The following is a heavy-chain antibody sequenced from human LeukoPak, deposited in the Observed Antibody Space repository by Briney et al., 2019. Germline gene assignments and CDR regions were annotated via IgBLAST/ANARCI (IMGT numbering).Heavy chain of an antibody. CDR2: IRSKANSYAT. J-gene: IGHJ4*02. V-gene: IGHV3-73*01. Sequence: GGSLRLSCAASGFTFSGSAMHWVRQASGKGLEWAGRIRSKANSYATAYAASVKGRFTISRDDSKNTAYLQMNSLKTEETAVYYCTSHNYYDSSGYDYWGQGTLVTVSS. D-gene: IGHD3-22*01. CDR1: GFTFSGSA. CDR3: TSHNYYDSSGYDY.